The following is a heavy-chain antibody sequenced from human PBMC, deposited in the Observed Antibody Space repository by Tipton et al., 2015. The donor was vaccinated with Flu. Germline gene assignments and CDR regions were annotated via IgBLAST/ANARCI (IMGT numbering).Heavy chain of an antibody. D-gene: IGHD3-16*01. CDR1: GGSINGFY. V-gene: IGHV4-4*07. J-gene: IGHJ3*02. CDR2: IHSSGNT. Sequence: TLSLTCSVSGGSINGFYWSWIRQPAGKGLEWIGRIHSSGNTNYNPSLKSRVTMSADTSKNQFSLKLSSVTAADTAVYYCAREWGDAFDIWGQGTMVTVSS. CDR3: AREWGDAFDI.